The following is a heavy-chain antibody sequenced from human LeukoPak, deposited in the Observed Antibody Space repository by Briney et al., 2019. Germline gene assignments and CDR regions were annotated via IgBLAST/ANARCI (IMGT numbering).Heavy chain of an antibody. D-gene: IGHD3-10*01. V-gene: IGHV3-48*01. Sequence: GGSLRLSCAASGFTFSSYSMNWVRQAPGKGLEWVSYISSSSSTIYYADSVKGRFTISRDNAKNSLYLQMNSLRAEDTAVYYCARVGLWFGELSEYFQHWGQGTLVTVSS. CDR3: ARVGLWFGELSEYFQH. CDR2: ISSSSSTI. J-gene: IGHJ1*01. CDR1: GFTFSSYS.